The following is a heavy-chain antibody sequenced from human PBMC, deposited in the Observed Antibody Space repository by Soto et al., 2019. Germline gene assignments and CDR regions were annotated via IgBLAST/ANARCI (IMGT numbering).Heavy chain of an antibody. CDR2: ISSSSSSI. V-gene: IGHV3-48*02. CDR1: GFTFTSFT. D-gene: IGHD3-16*01. J-gene: IGHJ2*01. Sequence: EVQLVESGGGLVQPGGSLRLSCAASGFTFTSFTMNWVRQAPGKGLEWISSISSSSSSIYYADSVKGRFTISRDNAKNSLFLRMNGRGEEDTSLFYCGGGGGGGGRGTLVTVSS. CDR3: GGGGGG.